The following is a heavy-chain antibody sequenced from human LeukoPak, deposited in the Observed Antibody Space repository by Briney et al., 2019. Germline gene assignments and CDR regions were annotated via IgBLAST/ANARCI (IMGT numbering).Heavy chain of an antibody. Sequence: SGTLSLTCTVSGGSISHYYWSWIRQAPGKGLEWIGYIYYSGSTNYDPSLKSRVTISVDTSRNQFSLKVNSVTAADTAVYYCARVRYYYDSGGYYYFDYWGQGTLVTVSS. CDR2: IYYSGST. CDR1: GGSISHYY. CDR3: ARVRYYYDSGGYYYFDY. D-gene: IGHD3-22*01. J-gene: IGHJ4*02. V-gene: IGHV4-59*12.